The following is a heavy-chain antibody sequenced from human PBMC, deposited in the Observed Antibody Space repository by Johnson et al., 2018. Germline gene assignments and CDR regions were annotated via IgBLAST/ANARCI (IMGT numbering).Heavy chain of an antibody. CDR2: IWFDGTNK. CDR1: GFTFSHYG. CDR3: AREAEYSVEYFQY. Sequence: QVQLVQSGGGVVQPGRSRRLSCAASGFTFSHYGMHWVRQAPGKGLEWLALIWFDGTNKYHADSVKGRFTISRDNSKNTLYLQMNSLRGEDTAVYYCAREAEYSVEYFQYWGQGTLVTVSS. V-gene: IGHV3-33*01. J-gene: IGHJ1*01. D-gene: IGHD5/OR15-5a*01.